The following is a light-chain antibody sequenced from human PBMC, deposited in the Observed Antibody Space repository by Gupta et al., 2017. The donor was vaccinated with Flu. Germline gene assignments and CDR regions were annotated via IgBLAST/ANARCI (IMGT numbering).Light chain of an antibody. CDR3: GVWDDTLNGRV. CDR2: SNH. J-gene: IGLJ1*01. Sequence: QSVLTQPPSASGPPGQSVTISCSGDSSNIGSNTVNWYQQVPGTAPKLLIYSNHLRPSGVPDRFSGSKSATSASLAISGLQSEDEADYYCGVWDDTLNGRVFGSGTRVTV. V-gene: IGLV1-44*01. CDR1: SSNIGSNT.